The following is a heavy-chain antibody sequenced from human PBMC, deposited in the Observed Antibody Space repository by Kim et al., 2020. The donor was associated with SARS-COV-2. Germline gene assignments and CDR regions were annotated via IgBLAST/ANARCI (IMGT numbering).Heavy chain of an antibody. Sequence: SETLSLTCAVYVGSFSDYYWNWIRQPPGKGLEWIGEINHSGNTNYNSCLKSRVTISVDTSKNQFSLKLSSVTAADTAVYYCARRRWSGGTYERSFDLWGRGSLVTVSS. CDR2: INHSGNT. CDR1: VGSFSDYY. J-gene: IGHJ2*01. CDR3: ARRRWSGGTYERSFDL. D-gene: IGHD2-8*02. V-gene: IGHV4-34*01.